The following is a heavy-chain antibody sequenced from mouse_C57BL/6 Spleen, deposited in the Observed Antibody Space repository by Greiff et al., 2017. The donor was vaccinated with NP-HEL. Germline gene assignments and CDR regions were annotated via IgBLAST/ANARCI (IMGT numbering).Heavy chain of an antibody. Sequence: VQLQQSGAELVRPGASVKLSCTASGFNIKDDYMHWVKQRPEQGLEWIGWIDPENGDTEYASKFQGKATITADTSSNTAYLQLSSLTSEDAAVYYCTAGITEVARAYWGQGTLVTVSA. CDR3: TAGITEVARAY. CDR2: IDPENGDT. D-gene: IGHD1-1*01. V-gene: IGHV14-4*01. CDR1: GFNIKDDY. J-gene: IGHJ3*01.